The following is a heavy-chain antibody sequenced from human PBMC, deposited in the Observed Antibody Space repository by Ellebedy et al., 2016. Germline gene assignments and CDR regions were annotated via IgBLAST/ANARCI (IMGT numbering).Heavy chain of an antibody. D-gene: IGHD2-2*01. CDR1: GFTFSSHS. J-gene: IGHJ6*03. CDR3: ARVAGGDCSSATCYYFYYMDV. V-gene: IGHV3-49*03. CDR2: IRSEAYGGTT. Sequence: GESLKISXAASGFTFSSHSMSWFRQAPGKRLEWVGLIRSEAYGGTTEYAASVKGRITISRDDSKSIAFLQMNSLQTEDTAVYYCARVAGGDCSSATCYYFYYMDVWGKGTTVTVSS.